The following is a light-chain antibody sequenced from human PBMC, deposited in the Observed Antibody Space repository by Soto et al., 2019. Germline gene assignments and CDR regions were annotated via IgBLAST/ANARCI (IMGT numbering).Light chain of an antibody. Sequence: EIVMTQSPATLSVSPGERATLSCRASQSVSGNLAWYQQKPGQAPRLLIYGASTRATGIPARFSGSGSGTDFTLTIGSLQSEDFAVYYCQQYNNWPPTFGQGTRVEIK. V-gene: IGKV3-15*01. CDR2: GAS. CDR3: QQYNNWPPT. CDR1: QSVSGN. J-gene: IGKJ5*01.